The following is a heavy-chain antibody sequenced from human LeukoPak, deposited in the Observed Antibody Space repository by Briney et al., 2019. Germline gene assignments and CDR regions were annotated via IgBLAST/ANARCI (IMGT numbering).Heavy chain of an antibody. CDR1: GFTFGFTFRSFW. CDR3: ARVGSRYCSGANCYDGF. CDR2: ISYDGNNQ. D-gene: IGHD2-15*01. J-gene: IGHJ4*02. V-gene: IGHV3-30-3*01. Sequence: PGGSLRLSCTASGFTFGFTFRSFWMSWVRQAPGKGLEWVAFISYDGNNQYYADSVKGRFTISRDNSKNTLYLQMNNLRAEDTAIYYCARVGSRYCSGANCYDGFWGQGTLVSVSS.